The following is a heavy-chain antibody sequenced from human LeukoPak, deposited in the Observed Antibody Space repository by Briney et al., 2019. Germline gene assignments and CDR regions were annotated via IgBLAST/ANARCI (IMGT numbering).Heavy chain of an antibody. CDR3: ARDWGRSSGYYVNWFDP. D-gene: IGHD6-19*01. CDR1: GGFISGYY. J-gene: IGHJ5*02. CDR2: IYYSGST. V-gene: IGHV4-59*01. Sequence: KDSENLSLTCTVSGGFISGYYWSWIRQPPGKGLEWIGSIYYSGSTNYNPSLKSRVTISVDTSKNQFSLKLSSVTAADTAVYYCARDWGRSSGYYVNWFDPWGQGTLVTVSS.